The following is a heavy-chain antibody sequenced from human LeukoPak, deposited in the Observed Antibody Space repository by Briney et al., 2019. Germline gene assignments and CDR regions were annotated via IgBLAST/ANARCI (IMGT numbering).Heavy chain of an antibody. J-gene: IGHJ1*01. CDR2: INPNSGGT. D-gene: IGHD3-22*01. CDR1: GYTFTGNY. Sequence: ASVKVSCKASGYTFTGNYMHWLRQAPGQGLQWMGWINPNSGGTNYAQKFQGRVTMTRDTSISTAYMELNRLRSDDTAVYYCARGPYDSSDFEYFHHWGQGTLVTVSS. CDR3: ARGPYDSSDFEYFHH. V-gene: IGHV1-2*02.